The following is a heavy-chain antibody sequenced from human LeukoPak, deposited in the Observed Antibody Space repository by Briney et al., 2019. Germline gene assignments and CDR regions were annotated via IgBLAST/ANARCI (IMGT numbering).Heavy chain of an antibody. CDR1: GYTFTRYD. V-gene: IGHV1-8*01. CDR3: ARAGSYYGSGSYYGY. CDR2: MNPNSGNT. Sequence: ASVTVSCTASGYTFTRYDINWVRQAPGQGLEWMGWMNPNSGNTGYAQKFQGRVTMTRNTSISTAYMELSSLRSEDTAVYYCARAGSYYGSGSYYGYWGQGTLVTVSS. D-gene: IGHD3-10*01. J-gene: IGHJ4*02.